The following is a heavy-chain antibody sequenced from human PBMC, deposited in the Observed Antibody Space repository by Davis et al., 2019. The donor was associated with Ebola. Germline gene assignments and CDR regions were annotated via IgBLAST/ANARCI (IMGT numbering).Heavy chain of an antibody. D-gene: IGHD6-19*01. CDR1: GFTFSSYG. CDR2: ISYDGSNK. CDR3: AKDATGSGWPRGAFDI. Sequence: GESLKISCAASGFTFSSYGMHWVRQAPGKGLEWVAVISYDGSNKYYADSVKGRFTISRDNSKNTLYLQMNSLRAEDTAVYYCAKDATGSGWPRGAFDIWGQGTMVTVSS. J-gene: IGHJ3*02. V-gene: IGHV3-30*18.